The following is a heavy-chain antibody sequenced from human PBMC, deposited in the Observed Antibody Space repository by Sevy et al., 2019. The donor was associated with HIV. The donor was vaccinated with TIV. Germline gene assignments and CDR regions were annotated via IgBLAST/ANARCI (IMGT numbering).Heavy chain of an antibody. D-gene: IGHD6-13*01. Sequence: GGSLRLSCAASGFTFSSYGMHWVRQAPGKGLEWVAVISYDGSNKYYADSVKGRFTISRDNSKNTLYLQMNSLRAEDTAVYYCAKGDESYSSSWANYFDYWGQGTLVTVSS. CDR2: ISYDGSNK. CDR1: GFTFSSYG. J-gene: IGHJ4*02. V-gene: IGHV3-30*18. CDR3: AKGDESYSSSWANYFDY.